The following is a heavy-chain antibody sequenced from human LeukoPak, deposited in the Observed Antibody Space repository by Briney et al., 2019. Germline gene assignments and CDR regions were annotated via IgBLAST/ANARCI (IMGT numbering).Heavy chain of an antibody. Sequence: GGSLRLSCAASGFTFSNYWMHWVRQAPGKGLVWVSRINSDGINTSYADSVKGRFTISRDNAKNTLNLQMNSLRAEDTAVYYCARVGATLLWWSQGSWYDPWGQGTLVTVSS. V-gene: IGHV3-74*01. J-gene: IGHJ5*02. CDR3: ARVGATLLWWSQGSWYDP. D-gene: IGHD2-21*01. CDR2: INSDGINT. CDR1: GFTFSNYW.